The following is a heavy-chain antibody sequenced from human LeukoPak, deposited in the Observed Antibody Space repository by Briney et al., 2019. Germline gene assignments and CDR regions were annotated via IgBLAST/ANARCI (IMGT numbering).Heavy chain of an antibody. Sequence: PGGSLRLSCAASGITVSSRYMSWVRQAPGKGLEGVSVIYSGGGGSAYYADSVKGRFTISRDNSKNTLYLQMNSLRGEDTAVYYCSRIAAAGPFDSWGQGTLVTVSS. D-gene: IGHD6-13*01. J-gene: IGHJ4*02. V-gene: IGHV3-66*02. CDR1: GITVSSRY. CDR3: SRIAAAGPFDS. CDR2: IYSGGGGSA.